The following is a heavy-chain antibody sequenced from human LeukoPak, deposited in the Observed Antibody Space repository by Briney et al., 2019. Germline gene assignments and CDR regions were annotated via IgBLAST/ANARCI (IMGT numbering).Heavy chain of an antibody. J-gene: IGHJ4*02. Sequence: GGSLRLSCAASGFTFSSYSMYWVRQAPGKGLEWVSSISSSSSYIYYADSVKGRFTISRDNAKNSLYLQMNSLRAEDTAVYYCARGQADYGDYVLDYWGQGTLVTVSS. V-gene: IGHV3-21*01. CDR1: GFTFSSYS. D-gene: IGHD4-17*01. CDR2: ISSSSSYI. CDR3: ARGQADYGDYVLDY.